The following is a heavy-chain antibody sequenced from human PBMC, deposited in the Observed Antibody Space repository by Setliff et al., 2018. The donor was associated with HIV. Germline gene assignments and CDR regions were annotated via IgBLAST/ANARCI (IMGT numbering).Heavy chain of an antibody. CDR3: VRNRVPSSL. CDR2: IHYYDSA. J-gene: IGHJ4*02. D-gene: IGHD3-10*01. V-gene: IGHV4-59*08. Sequence: SETLSLTCTVSGGSVSDYYWTWIRQPPGKGLEWIGYIHYYDSADYNPSLRSRVNMSVDTTKSQISLKLISVTAADTAVFYCVRNRVPSSLWGQGTLVTVS. CDR1: GGSVSDYY.